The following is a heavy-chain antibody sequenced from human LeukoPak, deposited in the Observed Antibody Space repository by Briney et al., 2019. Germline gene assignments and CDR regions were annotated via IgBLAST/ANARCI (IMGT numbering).Heavy chain of an antibody. V-gene: IGHV3-30*02. J-gene: IGHJ4*02. CDR3: ATLKSLRSGSDH. CDR1: GFTFSSYG. CDR2: IRYDGSNK. D-gene: IGHD5-12*01. Sequence: GGSLRLSCAASGFTFSSYGMHWVRQAPGKGLEWVAFIRYDGSNKYYADSVKGRFTISRDNSKNTLYLQMNSLRAEDTAVYYCATLKSLRSGSDHWGQGTLVTVSS.